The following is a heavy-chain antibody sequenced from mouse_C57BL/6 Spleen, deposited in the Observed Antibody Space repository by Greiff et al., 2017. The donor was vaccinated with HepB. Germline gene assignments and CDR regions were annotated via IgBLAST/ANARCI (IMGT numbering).Heavy chain of an antibody. CDR1: GYTFTSYW. V-gene: IGHV1-64*01. J-gene: IGHJ1*03. Sequence: QQSGAELVKPGASVKLSCKASGYTFTSYWMHWVKQRPGQGLEWIGMIHPNSGSTNYNEKFKSKATLTVDKSSSTAYMQLSSLTSEDSAVYYCARERDGNRYFDVWGTGTTVTVSS. CDR3: ARERDGNRYFDV. D-gene: IGHD2-1*01. CDR2: IHPNSGST.